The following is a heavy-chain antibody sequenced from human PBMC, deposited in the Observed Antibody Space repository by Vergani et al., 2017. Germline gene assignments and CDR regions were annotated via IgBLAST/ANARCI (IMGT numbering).Heavy chain of an antibody. CDR3: ARGGYCSSTSCYLAYWFDP. V-gene: IGHV1-69*01. CDR2: IIPIFGTA. Sequence: QVQLVQSGAEVRKPGSSVKVSCKASGDTFSSYAISWVRQAPGQGLEWMGGIIPIFGTANYAQKFQGRVTITADESTSTAYMELSSLRSEDTAVYYCARGGYCSSTSCYLAYWFDPWGQGTLVTVSS. CDR1: GDTFSSYA. J-gene: IGHJ5*02. D-gene: IGHD2-2*01.